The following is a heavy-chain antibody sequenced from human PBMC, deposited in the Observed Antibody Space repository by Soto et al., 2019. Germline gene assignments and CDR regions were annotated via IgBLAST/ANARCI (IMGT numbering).Heavy chain of an antibody. CDR1: GFTFSSDA. J-gene: IGHJ4*02. V-gene: IGHV3-23*01. CDR2: ISGSGGST. Sequence: EVQLLESGGGLVQPGGSLRLSCAASGFTFSSDAMSWVRQAPGTGLELVSDISGSGGSTYYADSVKGRFTISRDNSKNTLYLQMNSLRAAATAVYYCAKEPWGTVNIGLYWGKGTLVTVSS. CDR3: AKEPWGTVNIGLY. D-gene: IGHD4-17*01.